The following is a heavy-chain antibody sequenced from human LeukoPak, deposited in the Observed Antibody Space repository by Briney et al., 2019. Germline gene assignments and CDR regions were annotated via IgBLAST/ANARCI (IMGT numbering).Heavy chain of an antibody. J-gene: IGHJ4*02. V-gene: IGHV4-4*07. Sequence: SETLSLTCTVSGGSISSYYWSWIRQPAGKGLEWIGRIYSSGGTNYNPSLKSRVTMSVDTSKNQFSLKLSSVTAADTAVYYCAREPTLTTFGYWGQGTLVTVSS. CDR2: IYSSGGT. D-gene: IGHD4-17*01. CDR3: AREPTLTTFGY. CDR1: GGSISSYY.